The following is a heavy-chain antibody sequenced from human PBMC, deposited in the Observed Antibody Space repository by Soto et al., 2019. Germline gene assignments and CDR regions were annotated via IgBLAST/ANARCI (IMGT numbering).Heavy chain of an antibody. Sequence: QVQLVQSGAEVKKPGASVKVSCKTSGYIFTGYFIHWVRQAPGQGLEWMGWINPNGGGTHYAQKFQGRVLTTMATSFATVYMDVSGLRSDDPAVYFLARGPGVIYSQFDCWGQATLVTVSS. J-gene: IGHJ4*02. CDR1: GYIFTGYF. CDR2: INPNGGGT. CDR3: ARGPGVIYSQFDC. V-gene: IGHV1-2*02. D-gene: IGHD3-16*02.